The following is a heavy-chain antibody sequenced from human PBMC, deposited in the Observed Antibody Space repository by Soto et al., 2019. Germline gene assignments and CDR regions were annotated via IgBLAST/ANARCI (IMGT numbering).Heavy chain of an antibody. CDR3: AKVPIFGVVITEYYFDY. J-gene: IGHJ4*02. CDR2: ISGSVGST. V-gene: IGHV3-23*01. CDR1: GFTFSSYA. D-gene: IGHD3-3*01. Sequence: PWGSLRLSCAASGFTFSSYAMSWVRQAPGKGLEWVSAISGSVGSTYYADSVKGRFAISRDNSKNTLYLQMNSLRAEGTAVYYCAKVPIFGVVITEYYFDYWGQATLVTVSS.